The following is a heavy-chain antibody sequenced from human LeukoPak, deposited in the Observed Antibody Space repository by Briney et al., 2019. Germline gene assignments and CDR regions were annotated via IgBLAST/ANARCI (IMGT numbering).Heavy chain of an antibody. V-gene: IGHV4-59*01. J-gene: IGHJ3*02. CDR3: ARVWGDREAFDI. CDR2: IYYSGST. D-gene: IGHD3-16*01. CDR1: GGSISSYY. Sequence: SETLSLTCTVSGGSISSYYWSWIRQPPGKGLEWIGYIYYSGSTNYNPSLRSRVTISVDTSKNQFSLKLSSVTAADTAVYYCARVWGDREAFDIWGQGTMVTVSS.